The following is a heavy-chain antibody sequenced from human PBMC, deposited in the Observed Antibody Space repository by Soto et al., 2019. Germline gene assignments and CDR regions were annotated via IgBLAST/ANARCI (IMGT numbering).Heavy chain of an antibody. Sequence: EVQLLESGGGFIQPGGSLGLSCAASGFTFSNSVMAWVRQAPGKGLEWVSAISATGTISFYGDSVKGRFTVSRDNSKDPLYLHMGSLRADDTALYYCAKMAWLGAPPGGDFWGQGTLVTVSS. V-gene: IGHV3-23*01. CDR2: ISATGTIS. D-gene: IGHD3-10*01. CDR3: AKMAWLGAPPGGDF. CDR1: GFTFSNSV. J-gene: IGHJ4*02.